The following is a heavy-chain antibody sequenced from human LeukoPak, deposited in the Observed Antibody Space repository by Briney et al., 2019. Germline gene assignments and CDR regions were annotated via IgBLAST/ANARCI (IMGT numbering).Heavy chain of an antibody. Sequence: GGSLRLSCAASGFSVRSLYMSWVRQAPGKGLEWVSVIYHDERTDYADSVRGRFTISRDNSKNTLYLQRNSLRVDDTAVYYCARARRVGYSNWDYWGQGTLVTVSS. D-gene: IGHD5-24*01. J-gene: IGHJ4*02. CDR3: ARARRVGYSNWDY. CDR1: GFSVRSLY. V-gene: IGHV3-53*01. CDR2: IYHDERT.